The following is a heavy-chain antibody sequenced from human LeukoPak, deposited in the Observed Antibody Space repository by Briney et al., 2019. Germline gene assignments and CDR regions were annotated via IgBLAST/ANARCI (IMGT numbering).Heavy chain of an antibody. CDR2: INGGSGNT. Sequence: ASVKVTCKASGNTFTSSAIHWVRQAPGQRLEWMGWINGGSGNTKYSQKFQGRVTFTRDTSATTAYMELSSLISEDTAVYYCARVGVYFDYWGQGALVTVSS. J-gene: IGHJ4*02. V-gene: IGHV1-3*01. CDR3: ARVGVYFDY. CDR1: GNTFTSSA. D-gene: IGHD3-10*01.